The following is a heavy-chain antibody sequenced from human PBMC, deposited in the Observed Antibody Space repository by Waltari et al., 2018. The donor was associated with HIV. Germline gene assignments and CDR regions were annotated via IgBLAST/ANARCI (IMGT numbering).Heavy chain of an antibody. D-gene: IGHD5-12*01. V-gene: IGHV2-5*02. CDR3: AHYPPSPYRWLQLGFDY. Sequence: QITLKESGPTLVKPTQTLTLTCTFSGFSLSTSGVGVGWIRQPPGKALKWLAVIYWDDDKGYSPYLKSRHTRTKDTSKNQVVLTMTNMDPVDTATYYGAHYPPSPYRWLQLGFDYWGQGTLVTVSS. J-gene: IGHJ4*02. CDR1: GFSLSTSGVG. CDR2: IYWDDDK.